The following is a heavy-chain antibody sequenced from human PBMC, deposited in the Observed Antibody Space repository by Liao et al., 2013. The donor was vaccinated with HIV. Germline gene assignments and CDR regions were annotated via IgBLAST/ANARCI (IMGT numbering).Heavy chain of an antibody. J-gene: IGHJ5*02. D-gene: IGHD3-3*01. CDR1: GDSISSGYYY. CDR2: VYTSGST. V-gene: IGHV4-61*02. Sequence: QVQLQESGPGLVKPSETLSLTCTVSGDSISSGYYYWSWIRQPAGKGLEWIGRVYTSGSTYYNPSLKSRVTISVDTSKNQFSLRLSSVTAADTAVYYCARTDQYYDFWNGYENWFDPWGQGTLVTVSS. CDR3: ARTDQYYDFWNGYENWFDP.